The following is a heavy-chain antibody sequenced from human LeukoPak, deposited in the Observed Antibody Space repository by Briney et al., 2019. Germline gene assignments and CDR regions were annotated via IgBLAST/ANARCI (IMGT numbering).Heavy chain of an antibody. Sequence: AISGGGGSTYYADPVKGRFTISRDNSKNTLYLQVNSLRAEDTAVYYCAKGGKWDVTPFDYWGQGTLVTVSS. D-gene: IGHD1-26*01. CDR3: AKGGKWDVTPFDY. V-gene: IGHV3-23*01. J-gene: IGHJ4*02. CDR2: ISGGGGST.